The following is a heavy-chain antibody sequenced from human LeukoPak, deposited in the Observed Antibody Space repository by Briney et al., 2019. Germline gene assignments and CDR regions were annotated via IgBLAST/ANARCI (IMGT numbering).Heavy chain of an antibody. J-gene: IGHJ6*03. CDR3: ATRYYHCTNGVCYGSDYYYMDV. D-gene: IGHD2-8*01. V-gene: IGHV1-69*02. Sequence: SVKVSCKASGGTFSSYTISWVRQAPGQGLEWMGRIIPILGIANYAQKFQGRVTITTDESTSTAYMELSSLRSEDTAVYYCATRYYHCTNGVCYGSDYYYMDVWGKGTTVTVSS. CDR2: IIPILGIA. CDR1: GGTFSSYT.